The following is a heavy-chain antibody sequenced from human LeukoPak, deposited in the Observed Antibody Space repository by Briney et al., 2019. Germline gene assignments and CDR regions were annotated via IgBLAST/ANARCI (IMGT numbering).Heavy chain of an antibody. V-gene: IGHV3-21*01. CDR2: ISSSSSYI. D-gene: IGHD5-12*01. Sequence: GGSLRLSCAASGFNLNSYMLNWVRQAPGKGLEWVSSISSSSSYIYYADSVKGRFTISRDNAKNSLYLQMNSLRAEDTAVYYCARDGDDSGYDGSPEDYWGQGTLVTVSS. CDR1: GFNLNSYM. J-gene: IGHJ4*02. CDR3: ARDGDDSGYDGSPEDY.